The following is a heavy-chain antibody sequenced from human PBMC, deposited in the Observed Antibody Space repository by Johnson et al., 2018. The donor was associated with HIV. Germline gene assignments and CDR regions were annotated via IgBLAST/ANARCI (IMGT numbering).Heavy chain of an antibody. J-gene: IGHJ3*02. V-gene: IGHV3-15*01. CDR3: STDPLYYDYPLGAYDI. Sequence: VQLVESGGGLVKPGGSLRLSCAASGFTFINAWMSWVRQAPGKGLEWVGRIKSKTDGGTTEYAAPVKARFTISRDDSKTTLYLQMNSLKTEDPAVYYCSTDPLYYDYPLGAYDIWGQGTIVTVSS. CDR2: IKSKTDGGTT. D-gene: IGHD3-16*01. CDR1: GFTFINAW.